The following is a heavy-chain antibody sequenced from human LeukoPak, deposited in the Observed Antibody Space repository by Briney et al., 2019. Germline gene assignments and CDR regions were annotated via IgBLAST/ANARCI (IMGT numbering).Heavy chain of an antibody. CDR3: ARDRGYSYGYYYYYYMDV. D-gene: IGHD5-18*01. Sequence: PSETLSLTCTVSGGSISSYYWSWIRQPAGKGLEWVGRIYTSGSTNYNPSLKSRVTMSVDTSKNQFSLKLSSVTAADTAVYYCARDRGYSYGYYYYYYMDVWGKGTTVTISS. CDR1: GGSISSYY. J-gene: IGHJ6*03. V-gene: IGHV4-4*07. CDR2: IYTSGST.